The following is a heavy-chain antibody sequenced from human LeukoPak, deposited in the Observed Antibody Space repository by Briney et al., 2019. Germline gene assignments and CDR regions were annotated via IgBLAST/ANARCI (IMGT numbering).Heavy chain of an antibody. CDR3: EIYTGYDSF. Sequence: ASVKVSCKASGYTFTSYDINWVRQATGQGLEWMGWMSPDSGYTGYAQTFQGRVTLTRNTSVSTAFMELSSLRSEDTAVYYCEIYTGYDSFWGQGALVTVSS. CDR2: MSPDSGYT. J-gene: IGHJ4*02. CDR1: GYTFTSYD. V-gene: IGHV1-8*01. D-gene: IGHD5-12*01.